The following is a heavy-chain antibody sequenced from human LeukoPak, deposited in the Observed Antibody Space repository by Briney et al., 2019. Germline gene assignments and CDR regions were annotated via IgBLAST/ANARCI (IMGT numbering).Heavy chain of an antibody. CDR1: GFTFSSYS. V-gene: IGHV3-21*01. CDR2: ISSSSSYI. Sequence: GGSLRLSCAASGFTFSSYSMNWVRQAPGKGLEWVSSISSSSSYIYYADSVKGRFTISRDNAKNSLYLQMNSLRAEDTAVYYCARDKGGYSGYDSEHYRGQGTLVTVSS. CDR3: ARDKGGYSGYDSEHY. J-gene: IGHJ4*02. D-gene: IGHD5-12*01.